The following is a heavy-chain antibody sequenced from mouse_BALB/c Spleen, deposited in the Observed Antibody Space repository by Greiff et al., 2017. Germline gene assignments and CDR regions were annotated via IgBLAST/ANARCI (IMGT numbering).Heavy chain of an antibody. Sequence: VKLMESGPGLVAPSQSLSITCTVSGFSLTSYGVHWVRQPPGKGLEWLGVIWAGGSTNYNSALMSRLSISKDNSKSQVFLKMNSLQTDDTAMYYCAREGSSGWGFAYWGQGTLVTVSA. D-gene: IGHD3-1*01. CDR3: AREGSSGWGFAY. CDR1: GFSLTSYG. V-gene: IGHV2-9*02. CDR2: IWAGGST. J-gene: IGHJ3*01.